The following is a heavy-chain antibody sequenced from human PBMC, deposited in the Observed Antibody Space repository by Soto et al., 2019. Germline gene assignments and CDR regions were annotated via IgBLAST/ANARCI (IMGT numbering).Heavy chain of an antibody. J-gene: IGHJ4*02. CDR3: ARGPDSPPSSGQLDY. CDR2: INHSGST. V-gene: IGHV4-34*01. D-gene: IGHD3-22*01. Sequence: QVQLQQWGAGLLKPSETLSLTCAVYGGSFSGYYWSWIRQPPGKGLEWIGEINHSGSTNYNPSLKSRVTISVDTSKNQFSLKLSSVTAADPAVYYCARGPDSPPSSGQLDYWGQGTLVTVSS. CDR1: GGSFSGYY.